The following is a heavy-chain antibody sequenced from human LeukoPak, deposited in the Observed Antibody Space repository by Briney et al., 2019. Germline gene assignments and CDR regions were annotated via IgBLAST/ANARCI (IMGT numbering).Heavy chain of an antibody. CDR2: INHSGST. CDR3: ATSATAAAPDY. Sequence: KPSETLSLTCAVYGGSFSGYYWSWIRQPPGKGREWIGEINHSGSTNYNPSLKSRVTISVDTSKNQFSLKLSSVTAADTAVYYCATSATAAAPDYWGQGTLVTVSS. CDR1: GGSFSGYY. D-gene: IGHD6-13*01. J-gene: IGHJ4*02. V-gene: IGHV4-34*01.